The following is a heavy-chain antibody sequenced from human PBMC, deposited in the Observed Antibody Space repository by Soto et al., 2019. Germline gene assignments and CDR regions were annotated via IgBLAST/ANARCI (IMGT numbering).Heavy chain of an antibody. CDR1: GFTFSSYG. Sequence: QVQLVESGGGVVQPGRSLRLSCAASGFTFSSYGMHWVRQAPGKGLEWVAVISYDGSNKYYADSVKGRFTISRDNSKNTLYLQMNSLRAEDTAVYYCAKERAMYYYDSSGYFPWGQGTLVTVSS. J-gene: IGHJ5*02. CDR3: AKERAMYYYDSSGYFP. D-gene: IGHD3-22*01. V-gene: IGHV3-30*18. CDR2: ISYDGSNK.